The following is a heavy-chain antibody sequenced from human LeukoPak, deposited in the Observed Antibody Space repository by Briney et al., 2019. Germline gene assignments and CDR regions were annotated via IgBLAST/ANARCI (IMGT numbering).Heavy chain of an antibody. D-gene: IGHD7-27*01. Sequence: SVKVSCKASGGTFSSTYVISWVRQAPGQGLEWMGGIIPIFGTTNYAQKFQGGVTITAVESTSTAYMELSSLRSEDTAVYYFATATGGNWGFDFWGQGTLVTVSS. V-gene: IGHV1-69*13. J-gene: IGHJ4*02. CDR1: GGTFSSTYV. CDR2: IIPIFGTT. CDR3: ATATGGNWGFDF.